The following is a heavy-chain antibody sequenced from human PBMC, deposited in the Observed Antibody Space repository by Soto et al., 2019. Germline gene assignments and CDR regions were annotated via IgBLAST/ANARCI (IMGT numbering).Heavy chain of an antibody. CDR2: VSHDGRNT. J-gene: IGHJ4*02. CDR1: GFTFSDYA. D-gene: IGHD6-19*01. V-gene: IGHV3-30*18. Sequence: VQLVESGGGVVQPGRSLRLSCAASGFTFSDYAMHWVRQAPGKGLEWVAVVSHDGRNTHYADSMKGRFTISRDSSKKTVSLGMTSLRGEDAAVYYCAKGGRQWLVTSDFNYWGQGALVTVSS. CDR3: AKGGRQWLVTSDFNY.